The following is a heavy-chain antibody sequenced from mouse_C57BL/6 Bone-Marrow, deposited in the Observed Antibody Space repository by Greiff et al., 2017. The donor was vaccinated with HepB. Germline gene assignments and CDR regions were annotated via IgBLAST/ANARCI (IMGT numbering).Heavy chain of an antibody. CDR3: ARRPPRNFDY. Sequence: QVQLQQSGAELARPGASVKLSCKASGYTFTSYGISWVKQRTGQGLEWIGEIYPRSGNTYYNVKFKGKATLTADKSSSTAYMELRSLTSEDSAVYFCARRPPRNFDYWGQGTTLTVSS. J-gene: IGHJ2*01. CDR2: IYPRSGNT. V-gene: IGHV1-81*01. CDR1: GYTFTSYG.